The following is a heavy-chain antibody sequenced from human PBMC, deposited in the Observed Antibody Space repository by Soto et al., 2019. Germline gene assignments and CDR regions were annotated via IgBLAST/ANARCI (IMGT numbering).Heavy chain of an antibody. Sequence: GGSLRLSCAASGFSVSAYSMNWVRQAPGKGLEWIAYTSTSSTTKYYADSVRGRFSISRDNANDLLYLDMDKLRDEDTGIYYCAGSYSSGNWYFDYWGLGTPVTVSS. J-gene: IGHJ4*02. V-gene: IGHV3-48*02. D-gene: IGHD3-10*01. CDR2: TSTSSTTK. CDR3: AGSYSSGNWYFDY. CDR1: GFSVSAYS.